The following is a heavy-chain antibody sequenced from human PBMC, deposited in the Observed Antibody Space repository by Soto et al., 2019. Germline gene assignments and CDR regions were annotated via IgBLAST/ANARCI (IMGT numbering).Heavy chain of an antibody. D-gene: IGHD1-1*01. J-gene: IGHJ6*02. CDR1: GFTFSNNA. V-gene: IGHV3-30-3*01. CDR2: ISYDGSNK. Sequence: QVQLVESGGGVVQPGRSLRLSCAASGFTFSNNAMDWVRQAPGKGLEWVAVISYDGSNKYIAESVKGRFTISRDNSKNTRFLQRNSLRAEDTAVYYCARGTTTSAFSAMDVWGQGTTVTVSS. CDR3: ARGTTTSAFSAMDV.